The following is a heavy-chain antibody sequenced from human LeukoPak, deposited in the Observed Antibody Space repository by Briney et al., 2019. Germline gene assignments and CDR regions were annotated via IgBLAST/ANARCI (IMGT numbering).Heavy chain of an antibody. CDR2: INSDGSST. J-gene: IGHJ4*02. CDR3: ARLGSQGGVAALDY. V-gene: IGHV3-74*01. Sequence: PGRSLRLSCAASGFSFDDYAMHWVRQAPGKGLVWVSRINSDGSSTSYADSVKGRFTISRDNAKNTLYLQMNSLRAEDTAVYYCARLGSQGGVAALDYWGQGTLVTVSS. CDR1: GFSFDDYA. D-gene: IGHD6-25*01.